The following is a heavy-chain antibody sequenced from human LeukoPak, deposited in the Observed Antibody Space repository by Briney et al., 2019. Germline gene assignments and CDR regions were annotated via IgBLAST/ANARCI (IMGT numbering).Heavy chain of an antibody. V-gene: IGHV4-39*07. CDR3: ARRITIFGVVKNWFDP. Sequence: TSETLSLTCTVSGGSISSYYWGWIRQPPGKGLEWIGSIYYSGSTYYNPSLKSRVTISVDTSKNQFSLKLSSVTAADTAVYYCARRITIFGVVKNWFDPWGQGTLVTVSS. J-gene: IGHJ5*02. D-gene: IGHD3-3*01. CDR2: IYYSGST. CDR1: GGSISSYY.